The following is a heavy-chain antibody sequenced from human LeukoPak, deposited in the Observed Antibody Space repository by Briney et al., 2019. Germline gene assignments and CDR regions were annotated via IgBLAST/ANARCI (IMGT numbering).Heavy chain of an antibody. CDR2: INPSGGST. Sequence: PGASVKVSCKASGYTFTSYYMHWVRQAPGQGLEWMGIINPSGGSTSYAQKFQGRVTMTRDTSTSTVYMGLSSLRSEDTAVYYCARETSNTAMLNWGQGTLVTVSS. D-gene: IGHD5-18*01. CDR1: GYTFTSYY. J-gene: IGHJ4*02. V-gene: IGHV1-46*03. CDR3: ARETSNTAMLN.